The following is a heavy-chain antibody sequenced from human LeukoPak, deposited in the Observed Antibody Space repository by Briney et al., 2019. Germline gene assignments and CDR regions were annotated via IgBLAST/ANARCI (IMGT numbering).Heavy chain of an antibody. Sequence: ASVKVSCKASGYTFTSYDINWVRQAPGQGLEWMGWMNPNSGNTGYAQKFQGRVTMTRNTSISTTYMELSSLRSEDTAVYYCARGGVAAAGTYFQHWGQGTLVTVSS. CDR2: MNPNSGNT. D-gene: IGHD6-13*01. V-gene: IGHV1-8*01. CDR1: GYTFTSYD. J-gene: IGHJ1*01. CDR3: ARGGVAAAGTYFQH.